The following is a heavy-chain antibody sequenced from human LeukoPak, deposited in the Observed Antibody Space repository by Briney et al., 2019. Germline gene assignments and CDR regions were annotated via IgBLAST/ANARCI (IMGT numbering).Heavy chain of an antibody. CDR2: IYYSGST. J-gene: IGHJ4*02. CDR1: GGSISSSSYY. Sequence: PSETLSLTCTVSGGSISSSSYYWGWIRQPPGKGLEWIGSIYYSGSTYYNPSLKSRVTISVDTSKNQFSLKLSSVTAADTAVYYCARAQITMIVEYYFDYWGQGTLVTVSS. D-gene: IGHD3-22*01. CDR3: ARAQITMIVEYYFDY. V-gene: IGHV4-39*01.